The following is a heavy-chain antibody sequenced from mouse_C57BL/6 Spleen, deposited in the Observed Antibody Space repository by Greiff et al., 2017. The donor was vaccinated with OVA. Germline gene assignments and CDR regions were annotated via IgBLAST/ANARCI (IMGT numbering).Heavy chain of an antibody. CDR2: INPSSGYT. CDR1: GYTFTSYW. J-gene: IGHJ2*01. CDR3: TRKKSDYKFYAIDY. Sequence: VQLVESGAELVKPGASVKLSCKASGYTFTSYWMHWVKQRPGQGLEWIGYINPSSGYTKYNQKFKDKATLTADKATSTAYLQLSSRTYEDSAVYYCTRKKSDYKFYAIDYWGQGTTLTVSS. D-gene: IGHD2-4*01. V-gene: IGHV1-7*01.